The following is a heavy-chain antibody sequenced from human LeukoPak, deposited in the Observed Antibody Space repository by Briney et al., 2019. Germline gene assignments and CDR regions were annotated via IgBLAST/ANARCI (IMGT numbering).Heavy chain of an antibody. J-gene: IGHJ5*02. Sequence: ASVKVSCKASGYTFTSYGISWVRQAPGQGLEWMGWISAYNGNTNYAQKFQGRVTMTRDTSISTAYMELSRLRSDDTAVYYCARDQEWFDPWGQGTLVTVSS. CDR1: GYTFTSYG. CDR3: ARDQEWFDP. CDR2: ISAYNGNT. V-gene: IGHV1-18*01.